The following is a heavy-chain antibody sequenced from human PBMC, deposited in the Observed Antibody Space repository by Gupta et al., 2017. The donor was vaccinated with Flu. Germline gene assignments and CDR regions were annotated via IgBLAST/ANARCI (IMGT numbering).Heavy chain of an antibody. CDR3: AKDKCVRSGGSSYWFDS. V-gene: IGHV3-30*18. D-gene: IGHD2-15*01. CDR2: MSYDGRNK. CDR1: GFSFSSYG. J-gene: IGHJ5*01. Sequence: QVQLVESGGGVVQPGRSLRLSCAASGFSFSSYGMHWVRQAPGKGLEWVAVMSYDGRNKNYADSVKGRFTISRDNSKNTLFLQMNSLRAEDTAVYYCAKDKCVRSGGSSYWFDSWGPGTLVTVSS.